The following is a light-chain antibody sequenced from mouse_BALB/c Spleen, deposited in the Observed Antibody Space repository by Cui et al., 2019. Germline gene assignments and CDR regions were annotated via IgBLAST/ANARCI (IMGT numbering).Light chain of an antibody. J-gene: IGKJ5*01. V-gene: IGKV9-120*02. CDR1: QDIGSS. Sequence: DNQMTQSLSSLSVFLGQGVSLTWRASQDIGSSLNWLQQEPDGTIKRLIYDTSSLDSGVANRFSGSRSGWDYSLTISSLESEDFVDYYCRKYASSPLTFGAGTKL. CDR2: DTS. CDR3: RKYASSPLT.